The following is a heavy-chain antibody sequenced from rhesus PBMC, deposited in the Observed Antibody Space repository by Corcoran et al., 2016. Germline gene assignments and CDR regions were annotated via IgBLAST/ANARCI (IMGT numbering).Heavy chain of an antibody. V-gene: IGHV4-76*01. J-gene: IGHJ4*01. CDR3: ARGGYYTVDY. CDR2: NYGSSRST. Sequence: QVQLQESGPGVVKPSETLSLTCAVPGGSLSSGSDWSWIRQPPGKGLEWIGYNYGSSRSTNYNPTLKNRVTISKDASKNQFSLKRSAVTAADTAVYYCARGGYYTVDYWGQGVLVTVSS. CDR1: GGSLSSGSD. D-gene: IGHD3-28*01.